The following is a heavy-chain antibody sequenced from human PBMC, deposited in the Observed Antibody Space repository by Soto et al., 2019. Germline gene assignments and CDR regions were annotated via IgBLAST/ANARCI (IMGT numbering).Heavy chain of an antibody. V-gene: IGHV3-30*18. Sequence: AGGSLRLSCAASGFTFSSYGMHWVRQAPGKGLEWVAVISYDGSNKYYADSVKGRFTISRDNSKNTLYLQVNSLRAEDTAVYYCAKGTGITIFGVASYWGQGTLVTVSS. CDR3: AKGTGITIFGVASY. CDR1: GFTFSSYG. J-gene: IGHJ4*02. D-gene: IGHD3-3*01. CDR2: ISYDGSNK.